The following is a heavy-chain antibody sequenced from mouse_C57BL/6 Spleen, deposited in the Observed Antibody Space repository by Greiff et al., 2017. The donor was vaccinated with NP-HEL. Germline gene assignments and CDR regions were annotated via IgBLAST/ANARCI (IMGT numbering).Heavy chain of an antibody. CDR2: ISDGGSYT. V-gene: IGHV5-4*03. Sequence: EVKVVESGGGLVKPGGSLKLSCAASGFTFSSYAMSWVRQTPEKRLEWVATISDGGSYTYYPDNVKGRFTISRDNAKNNLYLQMSHLKSEDTAMYYCARGGGDYWGQGTSVTVSS. J-gene: IGHJ4*01. CDR1: GFTFSSYA. CDR3: ARGGGDY.